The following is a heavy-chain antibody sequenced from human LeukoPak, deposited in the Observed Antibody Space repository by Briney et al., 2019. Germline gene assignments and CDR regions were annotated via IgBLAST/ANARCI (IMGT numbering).Heavy chain of an antibody. Sequence: SETLSLTCTVSGGSISSRNYYWGWIRQPPGKGLEWIGSIYYSGSTYYNPSLKSRVTISVDTSKNQFSLRLSSMTAADTAVYYCAGQGAFDPWGQGTLVTVSS. CDR3: AGQGAFDP. CDR2: IYYSGST. V-gene: IGHV4-39*01. J-gene: IGHJ5*02. D-gene: IGHD1-26*01. CDR1: GGSISSRNYY.